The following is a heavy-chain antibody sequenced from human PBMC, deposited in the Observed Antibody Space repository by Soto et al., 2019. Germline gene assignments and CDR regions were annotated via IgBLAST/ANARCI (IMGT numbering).Heavy chain of an antibody. CDR2: IYYTGST. J-gene: IGHJ5*02. CDR3: ARGGSSAWHNWFDP. V-gene: IGHV4-59*01. D-gene: IGHD6-19*01. CDR1: GGSISSFY. Sequence: SETLSLTCTVSGGSISSFYWSWIRQPPGKGLEWIGYIYYTGSTSYNPSLKSRVTMSVDTSKNELSLKLSSVTAADTAVYYCARGGSSAWHNWFDPWGQGTLVTVSS.